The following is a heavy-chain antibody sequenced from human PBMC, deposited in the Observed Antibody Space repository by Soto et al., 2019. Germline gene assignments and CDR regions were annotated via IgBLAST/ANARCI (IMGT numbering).Heavy chain of an antibody. V-gene: IGHV1-69*13. D-gene: IGHD6-13*01. CDR2: IIPIFGTA. CDR3: ARSSIAAAVNYYYYYGMDV. CDR1: GGTFSSYA. Sequence: ASVKVSCKASGGTFSSYAISWVRQAPGQGLEWMGGIIPIFGTANYAQKFQGRVTITADESTSTAYMELSSLRSEDTAVYYCARSSIAAAVNYYYYYGMDVWGQGTTVTVSS. J-gene: IGHJ6*02.